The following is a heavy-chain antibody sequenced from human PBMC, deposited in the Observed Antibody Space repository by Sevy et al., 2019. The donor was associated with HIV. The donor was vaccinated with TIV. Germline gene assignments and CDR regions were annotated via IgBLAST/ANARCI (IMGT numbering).Heavy chain of an antibody. CDR1: GGSINSDD. Sequence: SETLSLTCTVPGGSINSDDWNWIRQPPGKGLEWIGYVYYTGGTNYNPSLKNRVTISVDRTKNQFSLKLTSVTAADTAVYYCARRNDFDIWGQGTMVTVSS. CDR2: VYYTGGT. J-gene: IGHJ3*02. CDR3: ARRNDFDI. V-gene: IGHV4-59*08.